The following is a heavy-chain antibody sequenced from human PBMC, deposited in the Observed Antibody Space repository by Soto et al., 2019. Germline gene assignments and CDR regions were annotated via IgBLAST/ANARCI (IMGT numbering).Heavy chain of an antibody. CDR2: INPGGGIT. Sequence: QVQLEQSGAEVKNPGASVKVSCKASGYTFTSYYMHWVRQAPGQGLEWMGVINPGGGITSYAENLHGRVTMNRDPSTSTAYMELRSLRSEDTAIYYCARGLAVAYSPALLWGQGTLLTVYS. D-gene: IGHD6-19*01. J-gene: IGHJ4*02. V-gene: IGHV1-46*01. CDR1: GYTFTSYY. CDR3: ARGLAVAYSPALL.